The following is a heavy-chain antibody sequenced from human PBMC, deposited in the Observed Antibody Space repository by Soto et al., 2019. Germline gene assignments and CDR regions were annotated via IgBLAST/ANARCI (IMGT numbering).Heavy chain of an antibody. D-gene: IGHD6-13*01. CDR2: IYYSGST. CDR1: GGSISSSSYY. CDR3: ANTEGPASSWYLD. J-gene: IGHJ4*02. Sequence: SETLSLTCTVSGGSISSSSYYWGWIRQPPGKGLEWIGSIYYSGSTYYNPSLKSRVTISVDTSKNQFSLKLSSVTAADTAVYYCANTEGPASSWYLDWGQGTLVTVSS. V-gene: IGHV4-39*01.